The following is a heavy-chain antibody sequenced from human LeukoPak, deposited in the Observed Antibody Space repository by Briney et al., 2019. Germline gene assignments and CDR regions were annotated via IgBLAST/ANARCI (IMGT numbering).Heavy chain of an antibody. Sequence: QAGGSLRLSCAASGFTFSSYGMHWVRQAPGKGLEWVAVISYDGSNKYYADSVKGRFTISRDNSKNTLYLQMNSLRAEDTAVYYCAKVRWSSSHYFDYWGQGTLVTVSS. J-gene: IGHJ4*02. D-gene: IGHD6-19*01. CDR2: ISYDGSNK. CDR1: GFTFSSYG. V-gene: IGHV3-30*18. CDR3: AKVRWSSSHYFDY.